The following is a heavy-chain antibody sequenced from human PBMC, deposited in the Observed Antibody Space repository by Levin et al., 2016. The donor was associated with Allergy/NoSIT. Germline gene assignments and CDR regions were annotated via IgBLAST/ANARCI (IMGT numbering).Heavy chain of an antibody. V-gene: IGHV4-39*07. D-gene: IGHD4-11*01. J-gene: IGHJ4*02. CDR3: ARARYSNALGS. CDR1: GGSISSSSYY. CDR2: IYYSGST. Sequence: GSLRLSCTVSGGSISSSSYYWGWIRQPPGKGLEWIGSIYYSGSTNYNPSLKSRVTISVDTSKNQFSLKLSSVTAADTAVYYCARARYSNALGSWGQGTLVTVSS.